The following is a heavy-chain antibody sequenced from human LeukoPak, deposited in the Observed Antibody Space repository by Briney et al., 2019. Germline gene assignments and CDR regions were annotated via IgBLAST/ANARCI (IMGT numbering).Heavy chain of an antibody. D-gene: IGHD3-10*01. J-gene: IGHJ3*01. CDR1: RFTFSTYG. CDR2: IRYDGSNK. CDR3: AKDRYYYGSESYPIEAFDV. Sequence: GGSLRLSCAASRFTFSTYGMHWVRQAPGKGLEWVAFIRYDGSNKYYAESVKGRFTISRDNSKNTLYVQMNSLRTEDTAVYYCAKDRYYYGSESYPIEAFDVWGQGTMVSVS. V-gene: IGHV3-30*02.